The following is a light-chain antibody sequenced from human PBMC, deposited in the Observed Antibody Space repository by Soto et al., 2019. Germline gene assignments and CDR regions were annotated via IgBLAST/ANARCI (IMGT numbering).Light chain of an antibody. V-gene: IGKV3-15*01. J-gene: IGKJ5*01. CDR2: GAS. Sequence: EIVMTQSPATLSVSPGERATLSCRASQSVSSNLAWYQQKHGQAPRLLIYGASTRATGIPARFSGSGSGTEFTLTISSLQSEDLAVYYCQQYNNWPFTFGQGTRLEIK. CDR1: QSVSSN. CDR3: QQYNNWPFT.